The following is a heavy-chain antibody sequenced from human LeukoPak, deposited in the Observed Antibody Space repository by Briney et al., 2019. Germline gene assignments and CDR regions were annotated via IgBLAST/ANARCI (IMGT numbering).Heavy chain of an antibody. CDR3: ERPARLPAFAMDA. J-gene: IGHJ6*02. CDR1: GGSISSYY. D-gene: IGHD2-21*02. V-gene: IGHV4-59*08. Sequence: SETLSLTCTVSGGSISSYYWSWIRQPPGKGLEWIGCIYYSGSTNYNPSLKSRVTISVDTSKNQFSLRLCSVTAADTAVYYCERPARLPAFAMDAWGQGNKVTVS. CDR2: IYYSGST.